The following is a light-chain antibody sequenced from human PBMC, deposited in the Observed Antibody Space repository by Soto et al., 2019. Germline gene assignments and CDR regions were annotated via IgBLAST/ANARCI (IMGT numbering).Light chain of an antibody. Sequence: DIQVTQSASSMFESXXERVTITCRASQSISSYLNWYQQKPGKAPXXLIYAAYSLQSGVPSRFSGSGSGTDFTLTISRLEPEDFAVYYCQRYGTSTTFGQGTKVDIK. CDR2: AAY. V-gene: IGKV1-39*02. CDR3: QRYGTSTT. CDR1: QSISSY. J-gene: IGKJ1*01.